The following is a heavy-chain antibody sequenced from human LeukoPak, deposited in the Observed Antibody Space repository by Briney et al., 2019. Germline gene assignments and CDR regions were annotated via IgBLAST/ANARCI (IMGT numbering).Heavy chain of an antibody. V-gene: IGHV3-30*04. CDR2: ISYDGSNK. J-gene: IGHJ4*02. D-gene: IGHD3-22*01. CDR1: GFTFSSYA. Sequence: GGSLRLSCAASGFTFSSYAMHWVRQAPGKGLEWVAVISYDGSNKYYADSVKGRFTISRDNAKNSLYLQMNSLRAEDTAVYYCARAYTLRYYDSSGPSWGQGTLVTVSS. CDR3: ARAYTLRYYDSSGPS.